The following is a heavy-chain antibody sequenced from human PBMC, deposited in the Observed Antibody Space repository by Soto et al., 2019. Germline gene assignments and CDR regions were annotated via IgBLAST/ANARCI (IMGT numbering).Heavy chain of an antibody. Sequence: QVQLQESGPGLVKPSETLSLTCTVSGGSISSYYWSWIRQPPGKGLEWIGYIYYSGSTNYNPSLKSRVTISVDTSKNQFSLKLSSVTAADTAVYYCARHLGYSSSLRYMDVWGKGTTVTVSS. V-gene: IGHV4-59*08. D-gene: IGHD6-13*01. CDR2: IYYSGST. J-gene: IGHJ6*03. CDR1: GGSISSYY. CDR3: ARHLGYSSSLRYMDV.